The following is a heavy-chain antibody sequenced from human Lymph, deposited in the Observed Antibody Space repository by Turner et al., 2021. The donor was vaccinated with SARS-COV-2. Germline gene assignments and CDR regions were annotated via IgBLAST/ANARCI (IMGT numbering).Heavy chain of an antibody. CDR2: ISYDGSNK. CDR1: GPPLSSYA. J-gene: IGHJ3*02. V-gene: IGHV3-30-3*01. D-gene: IGHD1-1*01. Sequence: VQLVESGGGVVQPGRSLRLSCAASGPPLSSYAMHWVRQAPGKGLEWVAVISYDGSNKYYADSVKGRFTISRDNSKNTLYLQMNSLRAEDTAVYYCAREGELEPSDAFDIWGQGTMVTVSS. CDR3: AREGELEPSDAFDI.